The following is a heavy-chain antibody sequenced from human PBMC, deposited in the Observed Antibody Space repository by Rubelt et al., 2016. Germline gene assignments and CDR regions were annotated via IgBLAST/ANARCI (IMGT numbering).Heavy chain of an antibody. CDR2: ISSSGSTI. V-gene: IGHV3-11*01. CDR3: ARDREAAAGNLPWKV. D-gene: IGHD6-13*01. J-gene: IGHJ6*02. Sequence: GLEWVSYISSSGSTIYYADSVKGRFTISRDNAKNSLYLQMNSLRAEDTAVYYCARDREAAAGNLPWKVWGQGTTVTVSS.